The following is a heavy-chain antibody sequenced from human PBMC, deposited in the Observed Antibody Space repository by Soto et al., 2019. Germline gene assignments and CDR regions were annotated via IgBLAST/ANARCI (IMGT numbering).Heavy chain of an antibody. CDR3: ATSYGSGYRAFDF. Sequence: QVQLVQSGAEVKRPGSSVKVSCKASGDTFNFYSINWVRQAPGLGLEWMGRVNPILSMSNYAQRFQGRVTMTADKYTSTAYMELSGLRSEDPASYYGATSYGSGYRAFDFWGQGALVTVSS. CDR2: VNPILSMS. V-gene: IGHV1-69*04. CDR1: GDTFNFYS. D-gene: IGHD3-10*01. J-gene: IGHJ4*02.